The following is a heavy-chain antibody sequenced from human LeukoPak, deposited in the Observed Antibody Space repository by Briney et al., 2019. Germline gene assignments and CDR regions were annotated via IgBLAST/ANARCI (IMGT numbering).Heavy chain of an antibody. Sequence: SETLSLSCTVSGGSISGYNWSWIRPPPGKGLWWIGYIYDTGSTNYNPSPQSRVIISVDTSKNQFSLKLSSVTAADTAVYYCARGRVLPAAIGRMYYFDYWGQGTRVTVSS. J-gene: IGHJ4*02. CDR2: IYDTGST. CDR3: ARGRVLPAAIGRMYYFDY. D-gene: IGHD2-2*02. CDR1: GGSISGYN. V-gene: IGHV4-59*01.